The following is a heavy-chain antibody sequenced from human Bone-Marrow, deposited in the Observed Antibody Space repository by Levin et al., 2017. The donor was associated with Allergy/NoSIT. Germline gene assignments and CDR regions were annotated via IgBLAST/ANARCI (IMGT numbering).Heavy chain of an antibody. Sequence: ASVKVSCKASGGTFSSYAISWVRQAPGQGLEWMGGIIPIFGTANYAQKFQGRVTITADESTSTAYMELSSLRSEDTAVYYCARDLGYSSSWYGWFDPWGQGTLVTVSS. CDR3: ARDLGYSSSWYGWFDP. D-gene: IGHD6-13*01. V-gene: IGHV1-69*13. CDR1: GGTFSSYA. CDR2: IIPIFGTA. J-gene: IGHJ5*02.